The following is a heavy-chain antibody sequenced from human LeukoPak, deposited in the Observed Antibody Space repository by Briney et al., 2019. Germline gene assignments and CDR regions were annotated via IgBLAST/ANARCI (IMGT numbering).Heavy chain of an antibody. V-gene: IGHV1-2*02. D-gene: IGHD2-2*01. CDR3: ARLPAVPTDHEDY. J-gene: IGHJ4*02. CDR2: INPNSGGT. CDR1: GYTFTSYY. Sequence: ASVKVSCKASGYTFTSYYMHWVRQAPGQGLEWMGWINPNSGGTNYAQKFQGRVTMTRDTSISTAYMELSRLRSDDTAVYYCARLPAVPTDHEDYWGQGTLVTVSS.